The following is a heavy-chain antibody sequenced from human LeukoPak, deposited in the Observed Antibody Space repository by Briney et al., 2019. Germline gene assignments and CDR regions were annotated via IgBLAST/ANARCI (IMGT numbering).Heavy chain of an antibody. CDR2: MNPNSGNT. D-gene: IGHD3-9*01. V-gene: IGHV1-8*01. CDR3: ARTPKILRYFDWSYNWFDP. Sequence: ASVKVSCKASRYTFTSYDINWVRQATGQGLEWMGWMNPNSGNTGYAQKFQGRVTMTRNTSISTAYMELSSLRSEDTAVYYCARTPKILRYFDWSYNWFDPWGQGTLVTVSS. CDR1: RYTFTSYD. J-gene: IGHJ5*02.